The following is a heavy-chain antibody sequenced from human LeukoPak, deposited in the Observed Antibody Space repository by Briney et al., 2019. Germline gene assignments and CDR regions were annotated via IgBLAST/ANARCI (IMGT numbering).Heavy chain of an antibody. Sequence: GGSLRLSCAASGFTFSSYAMTWVRQAPGKGLEWVSTISGSGGSTYYANSVKGRFTISRDNSKNTLYLQMNSLRAEDTAVYYCAKDFDSSGWNDYWGQGTLVTVSS. CDR3: AKDFDSSGWNDY. V-gene: IGHV3-23*01. J-gene: IGHJ4*02. D-gene: IGHD6-19*01. CDR1: GFTFSSYA. CDR2: ISGSGGST.